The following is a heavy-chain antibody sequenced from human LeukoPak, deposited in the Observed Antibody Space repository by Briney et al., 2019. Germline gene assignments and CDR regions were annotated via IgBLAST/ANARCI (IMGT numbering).Heavy chain of an antibody. Sequence: SETLSLTCTVSGGSISSYYWSWIRQPPGKGLEWIGYIYYSGSTNYNPSLKSRVTISVDTTKNQLSLKLSSVTAADTAVYYCASSGSSWSEFDYWGQGTLVTVSS. D-gene: IGHD6-13*01. CDR3: ASSGSSWSEFDY. CDR2: IYYSGST. V-gene: IGHV4-59*01. CDR1: GGSISSYY. J-gene: IGHJ4*02.